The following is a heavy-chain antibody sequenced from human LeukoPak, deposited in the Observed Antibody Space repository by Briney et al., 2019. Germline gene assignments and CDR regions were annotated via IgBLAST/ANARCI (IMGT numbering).Heavy chain of an antibody. V-gene: IGHV1-18*01. D-gene: IGHD6-19*01. CDR2: ISAYNGNT. Sequence: ASVKVSCKASGYTFTSYGISWVRQAPGQGLEWMGWISAYNGNTNYAQKLQGRVTMTTDTSTSTAYMELKSLRSDDTAVYYCARDRSQWLVPDYWGQGTLVTVSS. CDR3: ARDRSQWLVPDY. J-gene: IGHJ4*02. CDR1: GYTFTSYG.